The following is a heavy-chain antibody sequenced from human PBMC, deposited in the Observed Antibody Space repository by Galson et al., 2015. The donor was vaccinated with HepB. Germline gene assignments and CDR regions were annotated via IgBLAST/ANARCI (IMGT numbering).Heavy chain of an antibody. CDR2: IYSGGST. CDR1: GFTVSNNY. CDR3: ATNREY. J-gene: IGHJ4*02. Sequence: SLRLSCAVSGFTVSNNYMSWVRQAPGKGLEWVSLIYSGGSTYYAGSVKGRFTISRDNSKNTLYLQMNSLRAEDTAVYYCATNREYWGQGTLVTVSS. D-gene: IGHD5-24*01. V-gene: IGHV3-53*01.